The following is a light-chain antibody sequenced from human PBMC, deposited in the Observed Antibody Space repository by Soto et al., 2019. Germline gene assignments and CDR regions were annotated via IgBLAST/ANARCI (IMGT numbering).Light chain of an antibody. CDR2: EVS. CDR1: SSDVGAYNY. CDR3: TSYAGSNIWV. J-gene: IGLJ3*02. V-gene: IGLV2-8*01. Sequence: QSALTQPPSASGSPGQSVTISCTGTSSDVGAYNYVSWYQQYPGKAPKLMIYEVSKRPSGVPDRFSGSKSGKTASLTVSGLQAEEEADYYCTSYAGSNIWVFGGGTKLTVL.